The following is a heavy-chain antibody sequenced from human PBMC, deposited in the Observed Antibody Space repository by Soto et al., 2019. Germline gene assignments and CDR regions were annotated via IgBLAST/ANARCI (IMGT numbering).Heavy chain of an antibody. D-gene: IGHD2-21*02. CDR1: GGTVASRHW. J-gene: IGHJ5*02. V-gene: IGHV4-4*02. CDR2: VYHTGDT. Sequence: SETLSLTCGVSGGTVASRHWWSWVRQSPGRGLEWIGNVYHTGDTNFNPSLQSRVTFSVDKSNNQFSLRLTSVTAADTAVYFCAREIVTAGGNNYFDPWGPGTLVTVSS. CDR3: AREIVTAGGNNYFDP.